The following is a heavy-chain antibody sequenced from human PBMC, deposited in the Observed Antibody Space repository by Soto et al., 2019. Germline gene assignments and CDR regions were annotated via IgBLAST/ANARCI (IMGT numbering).Heavy chain of an antibody. CDR2: VHHSWGS. CDR3: ARQGFGPLHGLVDV. D-gene: IGHD3-10*01. CDR1: GGSISSYH. V-gene: IGHV4-59*08. Sequence: QVQLQESGPGLVKPSETLSLSCTVSGGSISSYHWSWFRQSPGKRMEWIGYVHHSWGSSYNPSLQSRVAISLDTSKSQFSRKVTSVTATDTAVYYCARQGFGPLHGLVDVWVQGTTVTVSS. J-gene: IGHJ6*02.